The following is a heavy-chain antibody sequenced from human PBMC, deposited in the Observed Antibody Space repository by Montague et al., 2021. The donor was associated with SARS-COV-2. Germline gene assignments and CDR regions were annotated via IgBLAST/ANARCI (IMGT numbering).Heavy chain of an antibody. CDR1: GDSVSGNLAT. Sequence: CVISGDSVSGNLATWNWIRQSPSRGLEWLGRTYYRSKWYNDYAESVKSRITIDPDTSKHQFSLHLNSVTPEDTAVYYCARIPVGSKYYFDFWGQGTLVTVSS. J-gene: IGHJ4*02. V-gene: IGHV6-1*01. D-gene: IGHD2-2*01. CDR3: ARIPVGSKYYFDF. CDR2: TYYRSKWYN.